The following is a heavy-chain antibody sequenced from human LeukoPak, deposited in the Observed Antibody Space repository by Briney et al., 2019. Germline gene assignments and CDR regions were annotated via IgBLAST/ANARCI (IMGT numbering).Heavy chain of an antibody. Sequence: GESLKISFQGSGYRFTSYWIGWVRQMPGKGLEWMGIIYPGDSDTRYSPSFQGQVAISADKSISTAYLQWSSLKASDTAMYYCARRPTYYYDSSGNYAVDYWGQGTLVTVSS. CDR1: GYRFTSYW. V-gene: IGHV5-51*01. J-gene: IGHJ4*02. D-gene: IGHD3-22*01. CDR3: ARRPTYYYDSSGNYAVDY. CDR2: IYPGDSDT.